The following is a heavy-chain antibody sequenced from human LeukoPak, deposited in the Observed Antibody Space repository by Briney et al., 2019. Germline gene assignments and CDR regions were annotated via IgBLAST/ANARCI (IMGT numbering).Heavy chain of an antibody. V-gene: IGHV3-23*01. CDR1: GFTFSSYA. CDR3: AKARDGYNYYYFDY. Sequence: GGFLRLSCAASGFTFSSYAMSWVRQAPGKGLEWVSAISGSGGSTYYADSVKGRFTISRDNSKNTLYLQMNSLRAEDTAVYYCAKARDGYNYYYFDYWGQGTLVTVSS. J-gene: IGHJ4*02. CDR2: ISGSGGST. D-gene: IGHD5-24*01.